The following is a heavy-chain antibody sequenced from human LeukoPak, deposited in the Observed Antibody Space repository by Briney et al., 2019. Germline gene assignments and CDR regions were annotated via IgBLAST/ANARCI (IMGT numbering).Heavy chain of an antibody. Sequence: GRSLRLSCAASGFTFSSYAMHWVRQAPGKGLEWVAVISYDGSNKYYADSVKGRFTISRDNSKNTLYLQMNSLGAEDTAVYYCARDRSLQWEQRSSYFDYWGQGTLVTVSS. J-gene: IGHJ4*02. V-gene: IGHV3-30-3*01. D-gene: IGHD1-26*01. CDR2: ISYDGSNK. CDR3: ARDRSLQWEQRSSYFDY. CDR1: GFTFSSYA.